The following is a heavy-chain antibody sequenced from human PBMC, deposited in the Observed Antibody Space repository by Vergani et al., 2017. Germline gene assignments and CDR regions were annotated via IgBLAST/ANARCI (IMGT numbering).Heavy chain of an antibody. J-gene: IGHJ3*02. D-gene: IGHD3-22*01. CDR1: GGSINSYY. Sequence: QVQLQESGPGLVKPSETLSLTCTVSGGSINSYYWNWIRQPPGGGLEWIGYIYYTGTTNYNPSLKSRVTISVDTSKNQFSLKLSSVTAADTAVYYCAREHYYESSAYQGGAFDIWGQGTMVTVSS. CDR3: AREHYYESSAYQGGAFDI. V-gene: IGHV4-59*01. CDR2: IYYTGTT.